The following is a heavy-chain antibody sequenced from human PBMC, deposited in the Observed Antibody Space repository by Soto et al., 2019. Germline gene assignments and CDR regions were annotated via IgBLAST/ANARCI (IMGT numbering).Heavy chain of an antibody. J-gene: IGHJ6*03. CDR2: TYYRSKWYY. V-gene: IGHV6-1*01. CDR3: ARVVVAPSQNVYYYLMDV. D-gene: IGHD2-8*01. CDR1: GDSVSSTSPT. Sequence: PSQTLSLTCAISGDSVSSTSPTWHWIRQSPSRGLEWLGRTYYRSKWYYDYALSVESRITITPDTSRNQFSLHLNSVTPEDTAVYYCARVVVAPSQNVYYYLMDVWGQGTTVTVSS.